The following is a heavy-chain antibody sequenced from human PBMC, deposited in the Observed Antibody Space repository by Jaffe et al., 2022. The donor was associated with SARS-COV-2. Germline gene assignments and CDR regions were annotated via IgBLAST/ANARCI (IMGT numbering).Heavy chain of an antibody. CDR3: ATEAFDI. V-gene: IGHV3-15*02. J-gene: IGHJ3*02. CDR1: GFSFSNAW. Sequence: EVQLVESGGALAKPGGSLRLSCAASGFSFSNAWMSWVRQAPGKGLEWVGRIRSRSDSGTTDYAAPVKGRFTISRDDSKNTLYLQMNSLKSEDTAMYYCATEAFDIWGQGTMVTVSS. CDR2: IRSRSDSGTT.